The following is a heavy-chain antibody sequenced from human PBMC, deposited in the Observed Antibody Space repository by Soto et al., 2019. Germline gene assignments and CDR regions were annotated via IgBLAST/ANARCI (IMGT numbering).Heavy chain of an antibody. D-gene: IGHD1-20*01. Sequence: GESLKISCQGSGFSFTSYWITWVRQVPGRGLEWMARIDPSDSSTNYSPSFRGHVSISADRSINTAYLQWSSLKASDTAMYYCAATNPHYNTSRVDSYGMDVWVQGTMVTVS. V-gene: IGHV5-10-1*01. J-gene: IGHJ6*02. CDR3: AATNPHYNTSRVDSYGMDV. CDR2: IDPSDSST. CDR1: GFSFTSYW.